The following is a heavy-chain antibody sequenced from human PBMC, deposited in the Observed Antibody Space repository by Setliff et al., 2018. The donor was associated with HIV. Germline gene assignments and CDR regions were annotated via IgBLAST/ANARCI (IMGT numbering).Heavy chain of an antibody. CDR3: ARTHTYCSGNSCSKVSFDS. CDR1: GGSISSSSYY. V-gene: IGHV4-39*01. CDR2: IYYSGST. Sequence: SETLSLTCTVSGGSISSSSYYWGWIRQPPGKGLEWIGSIYYSGSTYYNPSLKTRVTISADTSKNQFSLKLSSVTAADTAVYYCARTHTYCSGNSCSKVSFDSWGQGALVTVSS. J-gene: IGHJ4*02. D-gene: IGHD2-2*01.